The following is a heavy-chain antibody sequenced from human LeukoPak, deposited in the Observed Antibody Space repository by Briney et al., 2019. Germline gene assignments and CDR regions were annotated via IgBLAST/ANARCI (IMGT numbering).Heavy chain of an antibody. J-gene: IGHJ4*02. Sequence: GGSLRLSCSASGFTFSSYAMHWVRQAPGKGLEYVSAISSNGGSTYYADSVKGRFTISRDNSKNTLYLQMSSLRAEDTAVYYCVKGPGGYSSSLDYWGQGTQVTVSS. CDR3: VKGPGGYSSSLDY. V-gene: IGHV3-64D*06. CDR1: GFTFSSYA. D-gene: IGHD6-13*01. CDR2: ISSNGGST.